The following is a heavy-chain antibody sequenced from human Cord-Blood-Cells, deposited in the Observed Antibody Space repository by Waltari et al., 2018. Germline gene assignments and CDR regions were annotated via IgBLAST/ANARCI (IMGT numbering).Heavy chain of an antibody. CDR1: GGSVSSGSYY. D-gene: IGHD6-13*01. CDR2: IYYSGST. Sequence: QVQLQESGPGLVKPSETLSLTCTVSGGSVSSGSYYWSWIRQPPGKGLEWIGYIYYSGSTNYNPSLKGRVTISVDTSKNQCSLKLSAVTAADTAVYYCARDLIAAAGLVSDGMDVWGQGTTVTVSS. J-gene: IGHJ6*02. CDR3: ARDLIAAAGLVSDGMDV. V-gene: IGHV4-61*01.